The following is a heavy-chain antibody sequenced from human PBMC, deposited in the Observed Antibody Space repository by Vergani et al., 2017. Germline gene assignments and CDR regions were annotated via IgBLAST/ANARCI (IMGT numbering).Heavy chain of an antibody. Sequence: VQLVESGGGVVQPGESLRLSCAASGFPFSTYGMHWVRQAPGKGLEWVANIKQDGSEKYYVDSVKGRFTISRDNAKNSLYLQMNSLRVEDTAVYYCARAYSSGWYYDYWGQGTLVTVSS. CDR1: GFPFSTYG. D-gene: IGHD6-19*01. CDR2: IKQDGSEK. J-gene: IGHJ4*02. CDR3: ARAYSSGWYYDY. V-gene: IGHV3-7*01.